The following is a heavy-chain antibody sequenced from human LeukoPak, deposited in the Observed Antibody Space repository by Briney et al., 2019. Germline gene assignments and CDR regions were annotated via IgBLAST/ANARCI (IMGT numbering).Heavy chain of an antibody. J-gene: IGHJ4*02. Sequence: PSETLSLTCAVYGGSFSGYYWSWIRQPPGKGLEWIGEINHSGSTNYNPSLKSRVTISVDTSKNQFSLKLSSVTAAGTAVYYCARGGRYYYGSGSPFDYWGQGTLVTVSS. V-gene: IGHV4-34*01. CDR1: GGSFSGYY. D-gene: IGHD3-10*01. CDR3: ARGGRYYYGSGSPFDY. CDR2: INHSGST.